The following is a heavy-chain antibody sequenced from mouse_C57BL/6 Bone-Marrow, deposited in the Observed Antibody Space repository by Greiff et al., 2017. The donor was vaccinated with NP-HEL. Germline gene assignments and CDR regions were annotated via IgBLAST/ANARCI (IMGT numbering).Heavy chain of an antibody. CDR3: ARSLPYPYYAMDY. CDR1: GYTFTDYN. Sequence: VQLKQSGPELVKPGASVKIPCKASGYTFTDYNMDWVKQSHGKSLEWIGDINPNNGGTIYNQKFKGKATLTVDKSSSTAYMELRSLTSEDTAVYYCARSLPYPYYAMDYWGQGTSVTVSS. V-gene: IGHV1-18*01. J-gene: IGHJ4*01. CDR2: INPNNGGT.